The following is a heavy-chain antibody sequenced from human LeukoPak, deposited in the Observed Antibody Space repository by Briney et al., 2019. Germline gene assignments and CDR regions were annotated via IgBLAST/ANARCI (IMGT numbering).Heavy chain of an antibody. CDR3: AMWPYGSGSYWEGIDY. J-gene: IGHJ4*02. D-gene: IGHD3-10*01. V-gene: IGHV3-13*04. CDR1: GFTFSSYD. Sequence: PGGSLRLSCAASGFTFSSYDMHWVRQATGKGLEWVSAIGTAGDTYYADSVKGRFTISRDNSKNTLYVQMNSLRAEDTAIYYCAMWPYGSGSYWEGIDYWGQGTLVTVSS. CDR2: IGTAGDT.